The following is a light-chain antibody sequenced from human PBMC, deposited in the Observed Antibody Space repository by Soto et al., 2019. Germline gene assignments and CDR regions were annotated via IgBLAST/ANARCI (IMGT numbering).Light chain of an antibody. CDR3: GTWDSSLSATV. J-gene: IGLJ7*01. CDR1: SSNIGNNL. CDR2: DND. V-gene: IGLV1-51*01. Sequence: QSVLTQPPSVSAAPGQMVTISCSGSSSNIGNNLVSWYQQLPGADPKLLIYDNDKRPSGIPDRFSGSKSGTSATLGITGLQTGDEADYYCGTWDSSLSATVFGGGTQLTVL.